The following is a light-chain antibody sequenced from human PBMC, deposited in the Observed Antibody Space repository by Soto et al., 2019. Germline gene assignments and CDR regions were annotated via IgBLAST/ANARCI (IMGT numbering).Light chain of an antibody. Sequence: EIVLTQSPGTLSLSPGERATLSCRASQSINSRYLAWYQQKPGQAPRLLLYGASSSATGIPDRFSGSGSGTDFTLTISRLEPEDFAVYYCQQFGSSPGFTFGPGTKVDIK. CDR1: QSINSRY. J-gene: IGKJ3*01. V-gene: IGKV3-20*01. CDR2: GAS. CDR3: QQFGSSPGFT.